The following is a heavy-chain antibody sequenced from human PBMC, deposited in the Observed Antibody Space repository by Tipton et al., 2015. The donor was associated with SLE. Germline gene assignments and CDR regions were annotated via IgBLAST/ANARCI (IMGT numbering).Heavy chain of an antibody. J-gene: IGHJ4*02. CDR3: ARDPNSSGFYYFGY. CDR2: ISSTSNHI. V-gene: IGHV3-21*01. CDR1: GFTFSSYN. Sequence: SLRLSCAASGFTFSSYNMNWVRQAPGKGLEWVSSISSTSNHISYADSVKGRFTISRDNAKNSLYLQMNSLRAEDTAVYYCARDPNSSGFYYFGYWGQGTLVTFSS. D-gene: IGHD6-19*01.